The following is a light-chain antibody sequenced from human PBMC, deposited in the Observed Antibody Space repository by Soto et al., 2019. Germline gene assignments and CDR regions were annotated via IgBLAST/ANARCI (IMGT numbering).Light chain of an antibody. V-gene: IGLV8-61*01. CDR2: STN. Sequence: QAVVTQEPSFSVSPGGTVTLTCGLTSDSVSTSYYPSWYQQTPGQAPRTLIYSTNTRSSGVPDRFSGSILGNKAALTITGAQADDESDYYCVLYIGSGIWVFGGGTKLIVL. J-gene: IGLJ3*02. CDR3: VLYIGSGIWV. CDR1: SDSVSTSYY.